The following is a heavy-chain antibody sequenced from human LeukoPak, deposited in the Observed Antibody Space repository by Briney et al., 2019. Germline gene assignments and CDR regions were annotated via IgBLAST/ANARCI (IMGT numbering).Heavy chain of an antibody. Sequence: ASVKVSCKASGYTFTGYYMHWVRQATGQGLEWMGWMNPNSGNTGYAQKFQGRVTITRNTSISTAYMELSSLRSEDTAVYYCARGITMIVVVPGYWGQGTLVTVSS. CDR2: MNPNSGNT. CDR1: GYTFTGYY. D-gene: IGHD3-22*01. J-gene: IGHJ1*01. V-gene: IGHV1-8*03. CDR3: ARGITMIVVVPGY.